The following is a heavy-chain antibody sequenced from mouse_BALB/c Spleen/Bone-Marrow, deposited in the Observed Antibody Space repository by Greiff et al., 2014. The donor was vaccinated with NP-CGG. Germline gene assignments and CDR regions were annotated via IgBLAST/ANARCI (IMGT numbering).Heavy chain of an antibody. CDR2: IRNKANGYTA. V-gene: IGHV7-3*02. J-gene: IGHJ4*01. Sequence: EVKLVQSGGGLVQPGGSLRLSCATSGFTFTDYYISWVRQPPGKALEWLGFIRNKANGYTAEDSASVQARFTISRDNSQSILYIQMNPLRAGDSADYYCARFYYCSGYSYAMDYWGQGTSVTVSS. CDR1: GFTFTDYY. D-gene: IGHD1-1*01. CDR3: ARFYYCSGYSYAMDY.